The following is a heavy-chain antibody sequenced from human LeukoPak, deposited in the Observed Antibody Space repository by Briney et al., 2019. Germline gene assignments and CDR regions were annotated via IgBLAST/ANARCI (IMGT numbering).Heavy chain of an antibody. D-gene: IGHD3-22*01. V-gene: IGHV4-61*01. J-gene: IGHJ3*02. Sequence: PSETLSLTCTVSGGSVSSGSYYWSWIRQPPGQGLEWIGYIYYSGSTNYNPSLKSRVTISVDTSKNQFSLKLSSVTAADTAVYYCARVYYDSTDYAFDIWGQGTMVTVSS. CDR2: IYYSGST. CDR1: GGSVSSGSYY. CDR3: ARVYYDSTDYAFDI.